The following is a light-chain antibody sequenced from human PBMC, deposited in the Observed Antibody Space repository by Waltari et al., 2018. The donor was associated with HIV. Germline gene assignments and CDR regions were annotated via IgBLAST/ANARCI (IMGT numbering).Light chain of an antibody. J-gene: IGLJ2*01. CDR3: LLSYSGARPVV. CDR1: PGAVTSGHY. Sequence: QAVVTQEPSLTVSPGGTVTLTCGSSPGAVTSGHYPYWFPQKPGQAPRTLLYDTSNKHAWTPARFSGSLLGGKAALTLSGAQPEDEAEYYCLLSYSGARPVVFGGGTKLTVL. V-gene: IGLV7-46*01. CDR2: DTS.